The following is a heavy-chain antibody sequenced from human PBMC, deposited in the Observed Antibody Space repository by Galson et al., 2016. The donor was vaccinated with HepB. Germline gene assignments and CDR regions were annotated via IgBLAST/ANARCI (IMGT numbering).Heavy chain of an antibody. Sequence: SLRLSCAASGFTFNNYDMHWFRQAPGKGLEWVSYITRSGGTTLYADSVKGRFTISRDNSKNTLYVQMHSLRAEDTAVYYCAKDYYDSSGYRSYWYFDLWGRGTLVTVSS. CDR3: AKDYYDSSGYRSYWYFDL. J-gene: IGHJ2*01. CDR2: ITRSGGTT. D-gene: IGHD3-22*01. CDR1: GFTFNNYD. V-gene: IGHV3-48*01.